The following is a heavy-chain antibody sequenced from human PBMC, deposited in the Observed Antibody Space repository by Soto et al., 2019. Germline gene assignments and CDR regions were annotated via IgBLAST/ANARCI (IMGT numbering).Heavy chain of an antibody. D-gene: IGHD3-22*01. CDR3: SRPRGIVVIFTANDAFDI. V-gene: IGHV3-30*03. J-gene: IGHJ3*02. CDR2: ISYDGSNK. CDR1: GFTFSSYG. Sequence: PGGSLRLSCAASGFTFSSYGMHWVRQAPGKGLEWVAVISYDGSNKYYADSVKGRFTISRDNSKNTLYLQMNSLRAEDTAVYYCSRPRGIVVIFTANDAFDIWGQGTMVTVSS.